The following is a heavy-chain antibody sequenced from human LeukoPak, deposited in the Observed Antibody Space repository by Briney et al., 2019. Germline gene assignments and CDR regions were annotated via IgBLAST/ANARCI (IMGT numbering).Heavy chain of an antibody. D-gene: IGHD6-13*01. V-gene: IGHV1-2*02. CDR3: ARDDSSSWYGYYYYYMDV. CDR1: GYTFTGYY. Sequence: GASVKVSCKASGYTFTGYYMHWVRQAPGQGLEWMGWINPNSGGTNYAQKFQGRVTMTRDTSISTAYMELSRLRSDDTAVYYCARDDSSSWYGYYYYYMDVWGKGTTVTVSS. CDR2: INPNSGGT. J-gene: IGHJ6*03.